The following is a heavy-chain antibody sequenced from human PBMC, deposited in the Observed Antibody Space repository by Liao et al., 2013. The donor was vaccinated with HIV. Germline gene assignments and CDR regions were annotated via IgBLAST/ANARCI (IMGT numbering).Heavy chain of an antibody. CDR3: ARVPRCSESFKRKMGVCPEYFQT. Sequence: QVQLLQWGAGLLRPSETLSLTCAVYSGTFSGHYWNWIRQSPGKGLEWIGEISHTGSANYNPSLESRVNILVDRSKNQFSLKVTSLSTADTAVYYCARVPRCSESFKRKMGVCPEYFQTWGQGTLVIVSS. J-gene: IGHJ1*01. D-gene: IGHD2-15*01. CDR2: ISHTGSA. V-gene: IGHV4-34*01. CDR1: SGTFSGHY.